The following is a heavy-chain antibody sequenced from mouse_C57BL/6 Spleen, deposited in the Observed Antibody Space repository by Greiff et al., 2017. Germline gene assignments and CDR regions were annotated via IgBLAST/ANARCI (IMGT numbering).Heavy chain of an antibody. CDR3: ARDGYGAKDY. V-gene: IGHV1-76*01. Sequence: QVQLKQSGAELVRPGASVQLSCKASGYTFTDYYINWVKQRPGQGLEWIARIYPGSGNTYYTEKFTGKATLTAEKSSSPAYLQLSSLTSEDSAVYFCARDGYGAKDYWGQGTSVTVSS. D-gene: IGHD2-2*01. J-gene: IGHJ4*01. CDR1: GYTFTDYY. CDR2: IYPGSGNT.